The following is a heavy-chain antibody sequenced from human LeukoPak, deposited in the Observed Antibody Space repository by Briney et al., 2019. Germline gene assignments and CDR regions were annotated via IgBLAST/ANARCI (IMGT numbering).Heavy chain of an antibody. CDR2: LYSGGST. Sequence: ETLSLTCAVYGGSFSGYYWSWVRQAPGKGLEWVSVLYSGGSTNYADSVKGRFTISRDNSKNTLYLQMNSLRAEDTAVYYCAKVGPIYSSGWTLDYWGQGTLVTVSS. CDR3: AKVGPIYSSGWTLDY. D-gene: IGHD6-19*01. J-gene: IGHJ4*02. V-gene: IGHV3-53*01. CDR1: GGSFSGYY.